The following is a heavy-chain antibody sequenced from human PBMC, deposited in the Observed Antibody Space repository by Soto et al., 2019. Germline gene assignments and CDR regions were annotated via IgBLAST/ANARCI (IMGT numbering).Heavy chain of an antibody. J-gene: IGHJ4*02. Sequence: QVQLVESGGGVVQPGKSLRLSCAASGFTFSSYAMHWARQAPGKGLEWVTVISIRGGDEYYAESVRGRFTSYRDDSKNTLYLQMDSLRVEDTAVYYRARGTIVARKHLDYWGQGTLVTVSS. CDR3: ARGTIVARKHLDY. CDR1: GFTFSSYA. CDR2: ISIRGGDE. D-gene: IGHD6-6*01. V-gene: IGHV3-30*03.